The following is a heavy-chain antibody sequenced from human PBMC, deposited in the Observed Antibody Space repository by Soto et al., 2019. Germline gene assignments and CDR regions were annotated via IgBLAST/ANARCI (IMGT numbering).Heavy chain of an antibody. Sequence: SYTLSVTCNLSGGTFHNFYWLWIRQHPGKGLECVGHVHDSGSTNYSPSLNSRPTISLETSNSQLSLNLRSVTVPDTAMYFCERGVDYYATSGYFSFDSWGQGIPVTVSS. D-gene: IGHD3-16*01. CDR2: VHDSGST. J-gene: IGHJ4*02. V-gene: IGHV4-59*01. CDR1: GGTFHNFY. CDR3: ERGVDYYATSGYFSFDS.